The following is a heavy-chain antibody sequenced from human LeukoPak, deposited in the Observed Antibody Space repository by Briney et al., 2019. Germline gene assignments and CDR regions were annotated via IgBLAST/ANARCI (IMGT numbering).Heavy chain of an antibody. V-gene: IGHV3-30*02. CDR3: AKDRGDWTYSSDY. D-gene: IGHD2-21*02. CDR2: IENAGSN. Sequence: PGGSLRLSCAASGFTFSGYSMNWVRQAPGKGLEWVAFIENAGSNYADSVKGRFTISRDTSKNTVFLQMDSLRTEDTAVYYCAKDRGDWTYSSDYWGQGTLVTVSS. J-gene: IGHJ4*02. CDR1: GFTFSGYS.